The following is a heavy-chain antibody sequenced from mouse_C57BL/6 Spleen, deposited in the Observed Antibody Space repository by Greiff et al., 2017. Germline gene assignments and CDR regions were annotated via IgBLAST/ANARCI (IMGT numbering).Heavy chain of an antibody. CDR3: ARGGTSNPYYFDY. J-gene: IGHJ2*01. CDR2: INPNYGTT. V-gene: IGHV1-39*01. CDR1: GYSFTDYN. Sequence: EVKLVESGPELVKPGASVKISCKASGYSFTDYNMNWVKQSNGKSLEWIGVINPNYGTTSYNQKFKGKATLTVDQSSSTAYMQLNSLTSEDSAVYYCARGGTSNPYYFDYWGQGTTLTVSS. D-gene: IGHD2-5*01.